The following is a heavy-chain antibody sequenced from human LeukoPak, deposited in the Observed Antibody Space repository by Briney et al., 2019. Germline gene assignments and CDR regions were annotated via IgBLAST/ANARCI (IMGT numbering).Heavy chain of an antibody. CDR1: GFTFSSYS. CDR2: ITSSSSI. J-gene: IGHJ3*02. CDR3: ARDVQGGSYQGDAFDI. Sequence: KTGGSLRLSCAASGFTFSSYSMNWVRQAPGKGLEWVSSITSSSSIYYADSVKGRFTISRDNAKNSLYLQMNSLRAEDTAVYYCARDVQGGSYQGDAFDIWGQGTMVTVSS. D-gene: IGHD1-26*01. V-gene: IGHV3-21*01.